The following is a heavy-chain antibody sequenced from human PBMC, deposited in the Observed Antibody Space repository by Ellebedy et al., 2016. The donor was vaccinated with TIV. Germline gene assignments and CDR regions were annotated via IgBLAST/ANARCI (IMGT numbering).Heavy chain of an antibody. V-gene: IGHV1-2*02. CDR2: INPDSGGT. CDR1: GYTFTSYY. Sequence: ASVKVSCKASGYTFTSYYLHWVRQAPGRGLEWMGWINPDSGGTNFAQELQGRVTMTRDTSFTTASVELRSLTSDDTAVYYCARVEGSAASPSDWGQGTLVIVSS. D-gene: IGHD6-6*01. CDR3: ARVEGSAASPSD. J-gene: IGHJ4*02.